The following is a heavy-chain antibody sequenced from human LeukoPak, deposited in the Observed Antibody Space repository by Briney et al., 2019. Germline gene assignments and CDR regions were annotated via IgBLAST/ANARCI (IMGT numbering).Heavy chain of an antibody. CDR1: GGSFSGYY. J-gene: IGHJ6*03. V-gene: IGHV4-34*01. CDR2: INHSGST. Sequence: SETLSLTCAVYGGSFSGYYWSWIRQPPGKGLEWIGEINHSGSTNYNPSLKSRVTISVDTSKNQFSLKLSSVTAADTAVYYCARLYYYYYYMDVWGNGTTVTVSS. CDR3: ARLYYYYYYMDV.